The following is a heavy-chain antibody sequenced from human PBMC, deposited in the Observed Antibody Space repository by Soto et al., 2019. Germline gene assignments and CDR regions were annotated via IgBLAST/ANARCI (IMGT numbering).Heavy chain of an antibody. D-gene: IGHD3-22*01. CDR3: AAILARDIGGGNYYDSSGYYPFDY. Sequence: GGSLRLSCAASGFTVSSNYMSWVRQAPGKGLEWVSVIYSGGSTYYADSVKGRFTISRDNSKNTLYLQMNSLRAEDTAVYYCAAILARDIGGGNYYDSSGYYPFDYWGQGTLVTVSS. J-gene: IGHJ4*02. V-gene: IGHV3-53*01. CDR1: GFTVSSNY. CDR2: IYSGGST.